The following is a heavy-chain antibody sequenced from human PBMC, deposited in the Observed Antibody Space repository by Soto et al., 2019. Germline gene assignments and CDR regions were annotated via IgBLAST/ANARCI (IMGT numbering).Heavy chain of an antibody. V-gene: IGHV4-59*08. Sequence: SETLSLTCTVSGGSISSYYWSWIRQPPGRGLEWIGYIYYSGSTNYNPSLKSRVTISVDMSKNQFSLKLSSVTAADTAVYYCARSSGYGDYFDYWGQGTLVTVSS. CDR3: ARSSGYGDYFDY. J-gene: IGHJ4*02. CDR2: IYYSGST. D-gene: IGHD4-17*01. CDR1: GGSISSYY.